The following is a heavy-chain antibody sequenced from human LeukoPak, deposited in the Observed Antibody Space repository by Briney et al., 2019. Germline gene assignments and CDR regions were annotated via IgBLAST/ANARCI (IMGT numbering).Heavy chain of an antibody. J-gene: IGHJ6*02. CDR2: IYYSGST. CDR3: ASGIVVVPAANTRVYYGMDV. CDR1: GGSISSYY. V-gene: IGHV4-59*12. Sequence: PSETLSLTCTVSGGSISSYYWSWIRQPPGKGLEWIGYIYYSGSTNYNPSLKSRVTISVDTSKNQFSLKLSSVTAADTAVYYCASGIVVVPAANTRVYYGMDVWGQGTTVTVSS. D-gene: IGHD2-2*01.